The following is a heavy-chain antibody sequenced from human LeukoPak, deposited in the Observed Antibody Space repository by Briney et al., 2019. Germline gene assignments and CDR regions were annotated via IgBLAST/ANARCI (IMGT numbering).Heavy chain of an antibody. D-gene: IGHD2-21*01. V-gene: IGHV4-39*01. Sequence: PSETLSLTCSVSGGSISSSSYYWGWIRQPPGKGLEWIGSIYYSGSTYYNPSLKSRVTISVDTSKNQFSLKPSSVTAADTAVYYCARQLWDQPCFDPWGQGTLVTVSS. J-gene: IGHJ5*02. CDR3: ARQLWDQPCFDP. CDR1: GGSISSSSYY. CDR2: IYYSGST.